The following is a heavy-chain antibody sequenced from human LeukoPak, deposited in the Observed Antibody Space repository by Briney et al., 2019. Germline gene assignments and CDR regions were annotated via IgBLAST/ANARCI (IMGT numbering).Heavy chain of an antibody. J-gene: IGHJ4*02. CDR3: AREGYCSGTTCDKPFDY. V-gene: IGHV1-18*01. CDR2: NSAYNGNT. D-gene: IGHD2-2*01. CDR1: GYTFTSYG. Sequence: ASVKVSRKASGYTFTSYGISWVRQAPGQGLEWMGWNSAYNGNTNYAQKFQGRVTMTTDTSTSTAYMELRSLRSDDTAVYYCAREGYCSGTTCDKPFDYWGQGTLVTVAS.